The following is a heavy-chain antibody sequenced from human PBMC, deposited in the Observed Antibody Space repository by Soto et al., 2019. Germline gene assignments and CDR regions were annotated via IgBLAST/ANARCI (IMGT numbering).Heavy chain of an antibody. V-gene: IGHV3-48*02. Sequence: EVQLVESGGGLVQPGGSLRLSCAASGFTFSSYSMNWVRQAPGKGLEWVSYISSSSSTIYYADSVKGRFTISRDNAKNSLYLQMHSMRDEDTAVYYCAREGRVGWGVLYWGQGTLVTVSS. CDR1: GFTFSSYS. D-gene: IGHD3-16*01. CDR3: AREGRVGWGVLY. CDR2: ISSSSSTI. J-gene: IGHJ4*02.